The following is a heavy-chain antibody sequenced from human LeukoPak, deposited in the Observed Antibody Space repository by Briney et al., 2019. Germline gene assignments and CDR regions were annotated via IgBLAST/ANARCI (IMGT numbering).Heavy chain of an antibody. CDR1: GFTFSSCS. V-gene: IGHV3-21*01. CDR2: ISSSSSYI. J-gene: IGHJ4*02. D-gene: IGHD3-22*01. Sequence: GGSLRLSCAASGFTFSSCSVNWVRQAPGKGLEWVSSISSSSSYIYYADSVKGRFTISRDNAKNSLYLQMNSLRAEDTAVYYCARGDYDSSGYMAYWGQGTLVTVSS. CDR3: ARGDYDSSGYMAY.